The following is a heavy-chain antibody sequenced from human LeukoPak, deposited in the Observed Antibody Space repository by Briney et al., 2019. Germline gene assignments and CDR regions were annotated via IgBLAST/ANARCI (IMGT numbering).Heavy chain of an antibody. CDR1: GFTFSSYS. V-gene: IGHV3-48*02. CDR2: ISTSSSTI. D-gene: IGHD6-19*01. CDR3: ARWFSTGRGFFDY. Sequence: GGSLRLSCAASGFTFSSYSMNWVRQAPGKGLEWVSYISTSSSTIYYADSVKGRFTVSRDNAKNSLYLQMNSLRDEDTAVYYCARWFSTGRGFFDYWGQGILVTVSS. J-gene: IGHJ4*02.